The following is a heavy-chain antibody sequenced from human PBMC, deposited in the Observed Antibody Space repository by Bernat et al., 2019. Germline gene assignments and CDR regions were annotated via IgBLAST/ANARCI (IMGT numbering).Heavy chain of an antibody. CDR3: ATSISITIFGASFDY. D-gene: IGHD3-3*01. CDR2: IYYSGST. J-gene: IGHJ4*02. Sequence: QVQLQESGPGLVKPSQTLSLTCTVSGGPISSGGYYWSWIRQHPGKGLEWIGYIYYSGSTYYNPSLKSRVTISVDTSKNQYSLKLSSVTAADTAVYYCATSISITIFGASFDYWGQGTLVTVSS. V-gene: IGHV4-31*03. CDR1: GGPISSGGYY.